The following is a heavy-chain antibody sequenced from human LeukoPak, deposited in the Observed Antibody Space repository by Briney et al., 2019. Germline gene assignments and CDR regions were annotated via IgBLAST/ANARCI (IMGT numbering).Heavy chain of an antibody. J-gene: IGHJ4*02. D-gene: IGHD3-10*01. Sequence: SETLSLTCAVSGYSISSGYYWGWIRQPPGKGLEWIGSIYHSGGTYYNPSLKSRVTISVDTSKNQFSLKLTSVTAADTAVYYCAREVVRGNSYWGQGTLVTVSS. CDR2: IYHSGGT. CDR3: AREVVRGNSY. CDR1: GYSISSGYY. V-gene: IGHV4-38-2*02.